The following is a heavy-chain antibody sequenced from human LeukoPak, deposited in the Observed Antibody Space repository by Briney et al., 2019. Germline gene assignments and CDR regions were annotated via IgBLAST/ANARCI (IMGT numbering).Heavy chain of an antibody. V-gene: IGHV4-39*07. CDR1: GGAISSSDDY. CDR2: IYYTGSS. Sequence: SETLSLTCSVSGGAISSSDDYWGFVRQTPGKGLEWMGSIYYTGSSHYNPSLRSRATISVDTSKNQFSLKLSSVTAADTAVYYCARHSPVGIFYFDYWGQGTLVTVSS. J-gene: IGHJ4*02. D-gene: IGHD1-26*01. CDR3: ARHSPVGIFYFDY.